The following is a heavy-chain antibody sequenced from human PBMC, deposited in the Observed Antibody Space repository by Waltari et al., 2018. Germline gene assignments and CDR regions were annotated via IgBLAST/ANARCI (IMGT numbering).Heavy chain of an antibody. V-gene: IGHV4-61*02. J-gene: IGHJ4*02. D-gene: IGHD5-18*01. Sequence: QVQLQESGPGLVKPSQTLSLTCTVSGGSISSGSYYWSWIRQPAGKGLEWIGRIYTSGSTNYNPPLKSRVTISVDTSKNQFSLKLSSVTAADTAVYYCARGDTAMASDYWGQGTLVTVSS. CDR2: IYTSGST. CDR3: ARGDTAMASDY. CDR1: GGSISSGSYY.